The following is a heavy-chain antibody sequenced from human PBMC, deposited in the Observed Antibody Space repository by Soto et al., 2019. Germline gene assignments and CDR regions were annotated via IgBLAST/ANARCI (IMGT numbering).Heavy chain of an antibody. V-gene: IGHV4-30-2*01. CDR3: ARARSDYDTSYYFDY. Sequence: SETLSLTCAVSGGSISSGGYSWSWIRQPPGKGLEWIGYIYHSGSTYYNPSLKSRVTISVDRSKNQFSLKLSSVTAADTAVYYCARARSDYDTSYYFDYWGQGTLVTVSS. J-gene: IGHJ4*02. CDR2: IYHSGST. CDR1: GGSISSGGYS. D-gene: IGHD3-9*01.